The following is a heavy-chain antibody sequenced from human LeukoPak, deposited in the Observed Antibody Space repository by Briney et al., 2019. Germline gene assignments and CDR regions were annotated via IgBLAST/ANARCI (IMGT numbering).Heavy chain of an antibody. D-gene: IGHD3-10*01. CDR3: ARLDYYGSGSYFDY. V-gene: IGHV3-48*03. CDR1: GFTFSSYE. J-gene: IGHJ4*02. CDR2: ISSSGSTI. Sequence: RHGESLKISCAASGFTFSSYEMNWVRQAPGKGLEWVSYISSSGSTIYYADSVKGRFTISRDNARNSLYLQMNSLRAEDTAVYYCARLDYYGSGSYFDYWGQGTLVTVSS.